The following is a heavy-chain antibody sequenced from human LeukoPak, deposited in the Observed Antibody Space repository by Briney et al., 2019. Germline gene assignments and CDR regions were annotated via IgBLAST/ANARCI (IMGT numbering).Heavy chain of an antibody. Sequence: SETLSLTCAVYGGSFSGYYWSWIRQPPGKGLEWIGEINHRGSTNYNPSLKSRVTISVDTSKNQFSLKLSSVTAADTAVYYCARGSCSSTSCYEDYYYYMDVWGKGTTVTVSS. CDR2: INHRGST. J-gene: IGHJ6*03. CDR1: GGSFSGYY. D-gene: IGHD2-2*01. V-gene: IGHV4-34*01. CDR3: ARGSCSSTSCYEDYYYYMDV.